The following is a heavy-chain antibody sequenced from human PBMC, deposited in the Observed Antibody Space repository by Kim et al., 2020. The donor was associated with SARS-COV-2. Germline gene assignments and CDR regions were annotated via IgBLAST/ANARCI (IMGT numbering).Heavy chain of an antibody. Sequence: SETLSLTCTVSGGSISSGGYYWSWIRQHPGKGLEWIGYIYYSGSTYYNPSLKSRVTISVDTSKNQFSLKLSSVTAADTAVYYCRGGFGELTSPYYYYYGMDVWGQGTTATVSS. V-gene: IGHV4-31*03. CDR1: GGSISSGGYY. CDR3: RGGFGELTSPYYYYYGMDV. CDR2: IYYSGST. D-gene: IGHD3-10*01. J-gene: IGHJ6*02.